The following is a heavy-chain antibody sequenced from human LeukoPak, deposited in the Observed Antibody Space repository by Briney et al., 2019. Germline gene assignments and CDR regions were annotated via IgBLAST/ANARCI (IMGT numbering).Heavy chain of an antibody. D-gene: IGHD4-17*01. V-gene: IGHV1-18*01. CDR1: GYTFTSYP. CDR2: ITTYNGNT. CDR3: ARGYDYGDYVGDFDY. Sequence: ASVKVSCKASGYTFTSYPISWVRQAPGQGLEWMGWITTYNGNTHYAQKLQGRVTMTTETSTSTACMDLRGLRSDDTAVYYCARGYDYGDYVGDFDYWGQGTLVTVSS. J-gene: IGHJ4*02.